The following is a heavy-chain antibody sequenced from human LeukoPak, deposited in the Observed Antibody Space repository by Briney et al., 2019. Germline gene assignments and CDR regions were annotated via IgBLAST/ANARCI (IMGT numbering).Heavy chain of an antibody. CDR2: FDPEDGET. CDR3: ATVLRYFDWLNHFDY. CDR1: GLTLTELS. D-gene: IGHD3-9*01. V-gene: IGHV1-24*01. Sequence: ASVKVSCKVSGLTLTELSMHWVRQAPGKGLEWLGGFDPEDGETIYAQKFQGRVIMTKDTSTDTAYMELSSLRPEDTAVYYCATVLRYFDWLNHFDYWGQGTLVTVSS. J-gene: IGHJ4*02.